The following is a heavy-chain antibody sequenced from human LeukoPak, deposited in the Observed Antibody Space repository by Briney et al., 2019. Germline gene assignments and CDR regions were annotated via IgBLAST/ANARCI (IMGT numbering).Heavy chain of an antibody. Sequence: SETLSLTCTVSGDSLSSGLYYWGWIRQPPGKGLTWIGSVYYSGSTLFSASFENRVAMPVDRSKNQFSLKLKSVTAADTATYYCARLCQVTTEYWGQGILVTVAS. J-gene: IGHJ4*02. CDR2: VYYSGST. D-gene: IGHD2-21*02. CDR1: GDSLSSGLYY. CDR3: ARLCQVTTEY. V-gene: IGHV4-39*01.